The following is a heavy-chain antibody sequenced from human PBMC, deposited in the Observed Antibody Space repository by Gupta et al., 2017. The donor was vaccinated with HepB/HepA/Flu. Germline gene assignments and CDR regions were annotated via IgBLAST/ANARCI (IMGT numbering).Heavy chain of an antibody. V-gene: IGHV3-30*18. CDR2: TPYNGRNK. CDR1: GFTFSRHG. J-gene: IGHJ4*02. CDR3: VKDRGSGDGPGFFDY. D-gene: IGHD3-10*01. Sequence: QVQLVESGGGVVQPGRSLRLSCAASGFTFSRHGMHWVRQAPGKGLEWVAVTPYNGRNKDYADSVKGRFTISRDNSKNTLYMQMNSLRAEDTAIYYCVKDRGSGDGPGFFDYWGQGILVTVSS.